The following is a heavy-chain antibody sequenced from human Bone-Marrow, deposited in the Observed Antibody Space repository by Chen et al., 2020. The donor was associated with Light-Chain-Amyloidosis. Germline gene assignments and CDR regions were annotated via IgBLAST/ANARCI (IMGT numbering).Heavy chain of an antibody. J-gene: IGHJ4*02. CDR3: VSWVAGCGCFDN. CDR1: GFTFSGYW. V-gene: IGHV3-7*01. CDR2: IKQSGSDK. D-gene: IGHD6-19*01. Sequence: EGQLVQSGGGLVQPGGSLRLSCEASGFTFSGYWMSWVRQAPGKGLEWVANIKQSGSDKDYLESVKGRVTISRDNAKNSLYLEMNSLRVEDTAVYYCVSWVAGCGCFDNWGQGTLVTVSS.